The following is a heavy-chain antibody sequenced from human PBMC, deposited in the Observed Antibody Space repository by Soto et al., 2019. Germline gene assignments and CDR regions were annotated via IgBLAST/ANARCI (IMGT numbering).Heavy chain of an antibody. J-gene: IGHJ3*02. CDR2: INPSGGST. CDR1: GYTFTSYY. CDR3: ARDRRAVGAFDI. V-gene: IGHV1-46*01. Sequence: ASVKVSCKASGYTFTSYYMHWVRQAPGQGLERMGIINPSGGSTSYAQKFQGRVTMTRDTSTSTVYMGLSSLRSEDTAVYSCARDRRAVGAFDIWGQGTMVTVSS.